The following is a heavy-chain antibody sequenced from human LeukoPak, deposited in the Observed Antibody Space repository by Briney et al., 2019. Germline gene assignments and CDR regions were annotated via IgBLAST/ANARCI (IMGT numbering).Heavy chain of an antibody. CDR1: GGSISSYY. Sequence: SETLSLTCTVSGGSISSYYWSWIRQPPGKGLEWIGYIYYSGSTNYNPSLKSRVTISVDTSKNQFSLKLSSVTAADTAVYYCARERPGMGAIDYWGQGTLVTVSS. D-gene: IGHD1-26*01. CDR3: ARERPGMGAIDY. CDR2: IYYSGST. J-gene: IGHJ4*02. V-gene: IGHV4-59*01.